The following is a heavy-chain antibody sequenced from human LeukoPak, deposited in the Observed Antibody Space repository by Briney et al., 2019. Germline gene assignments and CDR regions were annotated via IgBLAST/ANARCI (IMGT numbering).Heavy chain of an antibody. CDR2: IYYSGST. CDR1: GGSISSYY. D-gene: IGHD6-13*01. J-gene: IGHJ4*02. Sequence: SETLSLTCTVSGGSISSYYWSWIRQPPGKGLEWIGYIYYSGSTNYNPSLKSRVTISVDTSKNQFSLKLSSVTAADTAVYYCARGAFSSSWYRGGLDYWGQGTLVIVSS. V-gene: IGHV4-59*01. CDR3: ARGAFSSSWYRGGLDY.